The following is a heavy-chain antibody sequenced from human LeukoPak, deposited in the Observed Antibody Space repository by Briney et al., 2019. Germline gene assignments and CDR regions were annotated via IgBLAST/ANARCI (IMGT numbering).Heavy chain of an antibody. CDR1: GFTFSSYS. D-gene: IGHD4-17*01. Sequence: PGGSLRLSCAASGFTFSSYSMNWVRQAPGKELEWVSSISSSSSYIYYADSVKGRFTISRDDAKNSLYLQMNSLRAEDTAVYYCARDHYGDYFWYFDLWGRGTLVTVSS. CDR3: ARDHYGDYFWYFDL. CDR2: ISSSSSYI. V-gene: IGHV3-21*01. J-gene: IGHJ2*01.